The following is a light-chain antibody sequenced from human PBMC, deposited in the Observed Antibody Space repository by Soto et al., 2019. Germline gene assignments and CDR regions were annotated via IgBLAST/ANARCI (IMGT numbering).Light chain of an antibody. Sequence: DIQMTQSPSSLSASVGDRVTITCPASQDIDIYLHWYQQKPGTSTKLLNYAASNLTGGVPSRFSCGGSGTDFTLTISSLQLEDFATYYCQQSYSSPPTFGQGTKLDVK. CDR1: QDIDIY. CDR3: QQSYSSPPT. V-gene: IGKV1-39*01. J-gene: IGKJ1*01. CDR2: AAS.